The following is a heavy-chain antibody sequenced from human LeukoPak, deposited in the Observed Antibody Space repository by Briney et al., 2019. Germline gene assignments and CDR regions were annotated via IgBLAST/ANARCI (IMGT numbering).Heavy chain of an antibody. J-gene: IGHJ5*02. V-gene: IGHV1-69*13. CDR2: IIPIFGTA. CDR1: GGTFSSYA. CDR3: ARDRLGYCSGGSCNLLDP. Sequence: ASVKVSCKASGGTFSSYAISWVRQAPGQGLEWMGGIIPIFGTANYAQKFQGRVTITADESTSTAYMEQSSLRSEDTAVYYCARDRLGYCSGGSCNLLDPWGQGTLVTVSS. D-gene: IGHD2-15*01.